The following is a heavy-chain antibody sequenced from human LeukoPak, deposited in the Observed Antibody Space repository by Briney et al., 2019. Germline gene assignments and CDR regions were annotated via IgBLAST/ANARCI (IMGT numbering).Heavy chain of an antibody. CDR3: AKNRKDSWASDY. D-gene: IGHD2-15*01. CDR1: GFIFSNYA. J-gene: IGHJ4*02. CDR2: FSRSGIDT. Sequence: GGSLRLSCAASGFIFSNYAMSWVRQAPGRGLEWVSSFSRSGIDTHYADSVKGRFTISRDNSRNTLYLQMNSLRAEDTAVYYCAKNRKDSWASDYWGQGTLVTVSS. V-gene: IGHV3-23*01.